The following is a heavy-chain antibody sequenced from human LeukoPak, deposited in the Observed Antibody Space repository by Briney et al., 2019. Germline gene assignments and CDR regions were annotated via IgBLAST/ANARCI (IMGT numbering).Heavy chain of an antibody. J-gene: IGHJ4*02. V-gene: IGHV3-49*03. D-gene: IGHD1-1*01. Sequence: PGGSLRLSCTASGFTFCDYAMSWIRQAPGKGLEWVGFIRSKAYGETADYAASVKGRFTTSRDDSKAIAYLQMNSLKTEDTAVYHCTRDRGAYNLYDYWGQGTLVTVSS. CDR1: GFTFCDYA. CDR3: TRDRGAYNLYDY. CDR2: IRSKAYGETA.